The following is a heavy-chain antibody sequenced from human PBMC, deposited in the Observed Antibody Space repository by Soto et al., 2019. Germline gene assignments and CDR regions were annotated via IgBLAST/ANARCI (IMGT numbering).Heavy chain of an antibody. Sequence: QVQLVESGAEVKKPGASVKVSCKASGYTFTDYGISWVRQAPGQGLEWMGWISGYNGNTKYAQKFQGRVTMTRDTPTNTAYMELRSLRSDDTAVNYCARDPEDYYDSRGKYYYHYGLDVWGQGTTVTVS. CDR2: ISGYNGNT. CDR3: ARDPEDYYDSRGKYYYHYGLDV. J-gene: IGHJ6*02. CDR1: GYTFTDYG. D-gene: IGHD3-22*01. V-gene: IGHV1-18*04.